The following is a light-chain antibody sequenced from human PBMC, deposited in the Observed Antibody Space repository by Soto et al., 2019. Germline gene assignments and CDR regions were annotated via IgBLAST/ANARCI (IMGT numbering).Light chain of an antibody. CDR2: GTS. CDR1: HSISTN. J-gene: IGKJ4*01. V-gene: IGKV3-15*01. CDR3: QQYNEWPLT. Sequence: EIVMTQSPATLSVSPGERATLSCRASHSISTNLAWYQQKPGQAPRLLIYGTSTRATGVPVRFSGSGSGTEFSVTISSLQSEDSAVYYCQQYNEWPLTFGGGTKVEIK.